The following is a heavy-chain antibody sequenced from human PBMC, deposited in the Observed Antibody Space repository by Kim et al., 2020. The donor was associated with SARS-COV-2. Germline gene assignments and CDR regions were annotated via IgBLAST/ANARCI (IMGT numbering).Heavy chain of an antibody. V-gene: IGHV4-34*01. Sequence: SETLSLTCAVYGGSFSGYYWSWIRQPPGKGLEWIGEINHSGSTNYNSSLKSRVTITVDTSKNQFPLKLSSVTAAVTAVYYCTRGGDDFWGGAVRAFDLWGQGQWSPSLQ. D-gene: IGHD3-3*01. CDR1: GGSFSGYY. CDR2: INHSGST. CDR3: TRGGDDFWGGAVRAFDL. J-gene: IGHJ3*01.